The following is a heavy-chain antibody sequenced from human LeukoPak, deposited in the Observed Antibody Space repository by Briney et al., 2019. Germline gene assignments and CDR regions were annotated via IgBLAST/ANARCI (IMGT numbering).Heavy chain of an antibody. V-gene: IGHV1-8*01. J-gene: IGHJ4*02. D-gene: IGHD3-22*01. CDR2: MNPNSGST. Sequence: ASVKVSCKASGYTFTSYDINWVRQAPGQGLEWMGWMNPNSGSTGYAQKFQGRVTMTRNTSISTAYMELSSLRSEDTAVYYCSRGSGYYPFDYWGQGTLVTVSS. CDR1: GYTFTSYD. CDR3: SRGSGYYPFDY.